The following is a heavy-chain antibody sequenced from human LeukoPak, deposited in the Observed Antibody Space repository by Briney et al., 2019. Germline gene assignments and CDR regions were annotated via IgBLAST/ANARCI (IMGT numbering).Heavy chain of an antibody. CDR2: ISSSSSTI. V-gene: IGHV3-48*01. D-gene: IGHD3-22*01. J-gene: IGHJ4*02. CDR3: ARGAYYYED. Sequence: GGSLRLSCAASGFTFSSHSMSWVRQAPGRGLEWVSYISSSSSTIYYADSVKGRFTISRDNAKNSLYLQMNSLRAEDTAVYYCARGAYYYEDWGQGALVTVSS. CDR1: GFTFSSHS.